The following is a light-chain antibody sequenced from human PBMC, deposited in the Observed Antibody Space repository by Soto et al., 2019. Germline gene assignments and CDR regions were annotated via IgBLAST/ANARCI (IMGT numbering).Light chain of an antibody. Sequence: EIVLTQSPGTLSLSPGERATLPCRPSQSVSSSNLAWYQQKPGQAPRLLIYGASSRATGIPDRFSGSGSGTDFTLTISRLEPEDFAVYYCQQYGSSPPITFGQGTRLEIK. V-gene: IGKV3-20*01. J-gene: IGKJ5*01. CDR3: QQYGSSPPIT. CDR1: QSVSSSN. CDR2: GAS.